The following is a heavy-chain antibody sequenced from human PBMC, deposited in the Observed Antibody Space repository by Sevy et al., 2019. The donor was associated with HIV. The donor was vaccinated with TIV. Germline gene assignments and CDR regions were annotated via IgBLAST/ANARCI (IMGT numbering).Heavy chain of an antibody. J-gene: IGHJ4*02. CDR1: GFTFSKYS. CDR3: ARDVCTKPHDH. D-gene: IGHD2-8*01. Sequence: GGSLRLSCEASGFTFSKYSMSWVRQAPGKGLEWVSTFSFGCGRINYADSVKGRFTISRDDSKNTLYLQMNSLRAEDTAVYYCARDVCTKPHDHWGQGTLVTVSS. V-gene: IGHV3-23*01. CDR2: FSFGCGRI.